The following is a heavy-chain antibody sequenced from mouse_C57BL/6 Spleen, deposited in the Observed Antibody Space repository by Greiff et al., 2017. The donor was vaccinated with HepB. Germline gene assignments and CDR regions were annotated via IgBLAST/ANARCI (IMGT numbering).Heavy chain of an antibody. CDR2: IYPGDGDT. V-gene: IGHV1-80*01. J-gene: IGHJ1*03. Sequence: VQLQQSGAELVKPGASVKISCKASGYAFSSYWMNWVKQRPGKGLEWIGQIYPGDGDTNYNGKFKGKATLTADKSSSTAYMQLSSLTSEDSAVYFCARTDDYGSSYVYWYFDVWGTGTTVTVSS. CDR1: GYAFSSYW. CDR3: ARTDDYGSSYVYWYFDV. D-gene: IGHD1-1*01.